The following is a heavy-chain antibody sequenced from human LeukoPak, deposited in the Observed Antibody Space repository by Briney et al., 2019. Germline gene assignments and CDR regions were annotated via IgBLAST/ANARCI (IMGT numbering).Heavy chain of an antibody. V-gene: IGHV3-53*01. D-gene: IGHD1-14*01. CDR1: GFTVSSNY. Sequence: PGGSLRLSCAASGFTVSSNYMSWVRQAPGKGLEWVSVIYSGGNTYYADSVKGRFAISRDNSKNTLYLQMNSLRAEDTAVYYCARGEEPYAFDIWGQGTMVTVSS. J-gene: IGHJ3*02. CDR3: ARGEEPYAFDI. CDR2: IYSGGNT.